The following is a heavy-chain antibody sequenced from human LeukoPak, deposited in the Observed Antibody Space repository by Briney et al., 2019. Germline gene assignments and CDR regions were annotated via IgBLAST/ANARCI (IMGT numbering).Heavy chain of an antibody. CDR1: GASISSSSYR. J-gene: IGHJ4*02. CDR2: FYYSGNT. CDR3: ARLNIAVRFFDY. V-gene: IGHV4-39*07. Sequence: SETLSLTCTVSGASISSSSYRWGWIRQPPGKGLEWFGNFYYSGNTHYNPSLKSRLTMSVDTSKNQFSLNLSSVTAADTAVYYCARLNIAVRFFDYWGQGILVTVSS. D-gene: IGHD6-6*01.